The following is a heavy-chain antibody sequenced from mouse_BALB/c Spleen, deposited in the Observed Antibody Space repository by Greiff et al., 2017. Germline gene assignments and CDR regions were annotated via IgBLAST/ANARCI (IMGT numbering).Heavy chain of an antibody. CDR1: GYTFTSYT. V-gene: IGHV1-4*01. J-gene: IGHJ4*01. CDR2: INPSSGYT. CDR3: ARGGDYGNHYAMDY. D-gene: IGHD2-1*01. Sequence: QVQLQQSGAELARPGASVKMSCKASGYTFTSYTMHWVKQRPGKGLEWIGYINPSSGYTNYNQKFKDKATLTADKSSSTAYMQLSSLTSEDSAVYYCARGGDYGNHYAMDYWGQGTSVTVSS.